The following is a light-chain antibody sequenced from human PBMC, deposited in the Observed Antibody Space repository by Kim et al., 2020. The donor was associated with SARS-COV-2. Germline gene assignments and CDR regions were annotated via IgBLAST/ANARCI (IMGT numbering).Light chain of an antibody. CDR2: SAS. V-gene: IGKV3-20*01. CDR1: QSVTGYY. CDR3: RQYGNGPPVT. Sequence: PGEITTLSCTASQSVTGYYLAWNQLKPGQPPRPIIYSASSRATGIPDRFSGGGSGTDFTLLIRRLGLEVFEVYYCRQYGNGPPVTFGQGTRLWIK. J-gene: IGKJ5*01.